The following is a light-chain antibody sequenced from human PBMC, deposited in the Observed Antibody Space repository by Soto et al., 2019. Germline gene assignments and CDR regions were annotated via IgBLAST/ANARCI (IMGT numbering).Light chain of an antibody. CDR1: QSISSSY. V-gene: IGKV3-20*01. CDR3: QQYGGSTPFT. Sequence: VLTQSPCTLSLSPGERATISCRASQSISSSYLAWYQHKPGQAPRLLIYGASSWATGIPHRFSGSGSGTDFTLTISRLEPEDCGMYYCQQYGGSTPFTFGQGTRLEIK. CDR2: GAS. J-gene: IGKJ2*01.